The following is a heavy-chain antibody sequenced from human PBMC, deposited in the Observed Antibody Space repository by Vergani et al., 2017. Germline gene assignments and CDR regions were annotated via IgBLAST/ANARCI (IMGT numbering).Heavy chain of an antibody. D-gene: IGHD5-18*01. V-gene: IGHV3-66*01. Sequence: EVQLVESGGGLVQPGGSLRLSCAASGFTVSSNYMSWVRQAPGKGLEWVSVIYSGGSTYYADSVKGRFTISRDNSKNTLYLQMNSLRAEDTAVYYCARDGDTAMVLYYYYGMDVWGQGTTVTVSS. CDR1: GFTVSSNY. CDR3: ARDGDTAMVLYYYYGMDV. CDR2: IYSGGST. J-gene: IGHJ6*02.